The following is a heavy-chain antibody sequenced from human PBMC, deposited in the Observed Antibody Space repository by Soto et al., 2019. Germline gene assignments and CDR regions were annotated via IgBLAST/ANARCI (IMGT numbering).Heavy chain of an antibody. CDR1: GFTFSSYG. CDR3: AKDETKRVQLWFGYFDY. Sequence: HPGGSLRLSCAASGFTFSSYGMHWVRQAPGKGLEWVAVISYDGSNKYYADSVKGRFTISRDNSKNTLYLQMNSLRAEDTAVYYCAKDETKRVQLWFGYFDYWGQGTLVTVSS. D-gene: IGHD5-18*01. V-gene: IGHV3-30*18. CDR2: ISYDGSNK. J-gene: IGHJ4*02.